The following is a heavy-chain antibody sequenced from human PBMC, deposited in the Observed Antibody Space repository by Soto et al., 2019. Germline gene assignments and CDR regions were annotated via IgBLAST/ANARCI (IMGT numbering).Heavy chain of an antibody. CDR3: AREYPSTYYFDS. CDR2: IKPSGGIT. V-gene: IGHV1-46*01. CDR1: GFTFSSYF. Sequence: SVKVSCKASGFTFSSYFMHWFRQAPGQGLQWVGIIKPSGGITDYAQEFQDKVTMTRDTSTSTVYMELSSLTSADTAVYYCAREYPSTYYFDSWGQGTLVTVS. J-gene: IGHJ4*02.